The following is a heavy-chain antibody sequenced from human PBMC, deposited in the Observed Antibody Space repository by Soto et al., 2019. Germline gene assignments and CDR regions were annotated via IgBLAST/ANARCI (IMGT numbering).Heavy chain of an antibody. D-gene: IGHD1-7*01. V-gene: IGHV3-7*01. CDR1: GFTFSSYW. CDR2: IKQDGSEK. Sequence: GGSLRLSCAASGFTFSSYWMSWVRQAPGKGLEWVANIKQDGSEKYYVDSVEGRFTISRDNAKNSLYLQMNSLRAEDTAVYYCARGSWNYEGLCYFDYWGQGTLVTVSS. J-gene: IGHJ4*02. CDR3: ARGSWNYEGLCYFDY.